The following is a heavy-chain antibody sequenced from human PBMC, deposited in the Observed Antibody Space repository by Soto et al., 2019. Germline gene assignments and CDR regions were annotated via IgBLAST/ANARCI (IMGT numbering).Heavy chain of an antibody. CDR2: FDPEDGET. CDR1: GYTLTELS. CDR3: AIPLGYCSGGSCSGPLAFDY. V-gene: IGHV1-24*01. Sequence: GASVKVSCKVSGYTLTELSMHWVRQAPGKGLEWMGGFDPEDGETIYAQKFQGRVTMTEDTSTDTAYMELSSLRSEDTAVYYFAIPLGYCSGGSCSGPLAFDYWGQGTLVTVSS. J-gene: IGHJ4*02. D-gene: IGHD2-15*01.